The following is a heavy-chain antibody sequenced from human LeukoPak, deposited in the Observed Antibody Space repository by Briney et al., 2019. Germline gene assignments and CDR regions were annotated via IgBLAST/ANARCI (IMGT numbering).Heavy chain of an antibody. V-gene: IGHV3-48*04. CDR2: ISSSSSTI. D-gene: IGHD2-15*01. Sequence: GGSLRLSCAASGFSFSSYIMNWVRQAPGKGLEWVSHISSSSSTIYYADSVKGRFTISRDNAKNSLYLQMNSLRAEDTAVYYCAKVPLGYCSGGSCLDYWGQGTLVTVSS. J-gene: IGHJ4*02. CDR3: AKVPLGYCSGGSCLDY. CDR1: GFSFSSYI.